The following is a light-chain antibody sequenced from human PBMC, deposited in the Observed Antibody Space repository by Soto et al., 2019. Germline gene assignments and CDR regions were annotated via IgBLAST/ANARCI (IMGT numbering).Light chain of an antibody. CDR3: QQRSNWPPIT. CDR2: GAS. Sequence: EIVLTQFPGTLSLSPGERATLSCWASQSVSNRYLAWYQQKPGQAPRLLIYGASSRATGIPDRFSGSGSGTDFTLTISRLEPEDFAVYYCQQRSNWPPITFGQGTRLEIK. V-gene: IGKV3D-20*02. J-gene: IGKJ5*01. CDR1: QSVSNRY.